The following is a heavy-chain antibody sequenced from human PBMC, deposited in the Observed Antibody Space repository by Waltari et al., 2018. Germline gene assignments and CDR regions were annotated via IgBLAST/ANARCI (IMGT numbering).Heavy chain of an antibody. CDR2: IYYSGST. CDR1: ISSYY. V-gene: IGHV4-59*01. J-gene: IGHJ5*02. D-gene: IGHD3-3*01. Sequence: ISSYYWSWIRQPPGKGLEWIGYIYYSGSTNYNPSLKSRVTISVDTSKNQFSLKLSSVTAADTAVYYCARGDYDFWSGYYSLGWFDPWGQGTLVTVSS. CDR3: ARGDYDFWSGYYSLGWFDP.